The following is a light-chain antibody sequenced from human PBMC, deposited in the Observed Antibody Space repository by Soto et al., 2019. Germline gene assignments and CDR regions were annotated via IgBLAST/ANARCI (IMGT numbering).Light chain of an antibody. Sequence: QSVLTQPASVSGSPGQSITISCTGTSSDVGGYNYVSWYQQHPGKAPKLMIYDVSNRLSGVSNRFSGSKSGNTASLTSSGLQAEDEADYYCSSYTSSSTVVFGGVNKRTLL. J-gene: IGLJ2*01. CDR2: DVS. V-gene: IGLV2-14*01. CDR3: SSYTSSSTVV. CDR1: SSDVGGYNY.